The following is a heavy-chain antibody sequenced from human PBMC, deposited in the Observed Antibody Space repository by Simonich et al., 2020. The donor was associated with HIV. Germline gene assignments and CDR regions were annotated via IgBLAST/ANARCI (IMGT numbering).Heavy chain of an antibody. J-gene: IGHJ4*02. Sequence: QVQLVQSGAEVKKPGSSVKVSCKASGGTFSSFAISWVRQAPGLGLEWVRGITPIFGTANYAQMFQGRVTITADESTSTAYMELSSLRSEDTGIYYCARKGGGRGVYYFDYWGQGTLVTVSS. CDR1: GGTFSSFA. V-gene: IGHV1-69*13. CDR3: ARKGGGRGVYYFDY. CDR2: ITPIFGTA. D-gene: IGHD3-10*01.